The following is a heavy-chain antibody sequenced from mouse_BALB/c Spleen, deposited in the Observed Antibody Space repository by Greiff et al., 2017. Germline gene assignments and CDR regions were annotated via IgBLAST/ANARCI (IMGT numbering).Heavy chain of an antibody. V-gene: IGHV1-7*01. CDR3: ARDGHFDY. J-gene: IGHJ2*01. CDR2: INPSTGYT. CDR1: GYTFTSYW. Sequence: QVQLQQSGAELAKPGASVKMSCKASGYTFTSYWMHWVKQRPGQGLEWIGYINPSTGYTEYNQKFKDKATLTADKSSSTAYMQLSSLTSEDSAVYYCARDGHFDYWGQGTTLTVSS. D-gene: IGHD1-2*01.